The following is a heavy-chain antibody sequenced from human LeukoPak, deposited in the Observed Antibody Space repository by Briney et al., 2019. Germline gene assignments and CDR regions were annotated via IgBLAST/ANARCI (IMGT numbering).Heavy chain of an antibody. CDR2: IKKDGSEK. CDR1: GFTFSNYW. D-gene: IGHD6-13*01. CDR3: ASDPFPGIAPDY. V-gene: IGHV3-7*01. J-gene: IGHJ4*02. Sequence: GGSLRLSCAASGFTFSNYWMSWVRQAPGKGLEWVANIKKDGSEKYYVDSVKGRFTISRDNAKNSLYLQMNSLRAEDTAVYYCASDPFPGIAPDYWGQGTLVTVSS.